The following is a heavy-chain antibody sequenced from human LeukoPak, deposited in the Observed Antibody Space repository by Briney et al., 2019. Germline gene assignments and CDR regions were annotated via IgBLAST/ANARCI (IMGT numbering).Heavy chain of an antibody. J-gene: IGHJ4*02. CDR2: IKQDGSEK. Sequence: GGSLRFSCAASGFTFSSYWMSWVRQAPGKGLEWVANIKQDGSEKYYVDSVKGRFTMSRDNAKNSLYLQMNSLRAEDTAVYYCARVVGLRYFDWLPHFDYWGQGTLVTVSS. V-gene: IGHV3-7*03. CDR1: GFTFSSYW. D-gene: IGHD3-9*01. CDR3: ARVVGLRYFDWLPHFDY.